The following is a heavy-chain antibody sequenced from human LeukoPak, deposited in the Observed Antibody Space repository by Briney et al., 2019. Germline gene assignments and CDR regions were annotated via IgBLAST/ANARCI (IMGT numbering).Heavy chain of an antibody. V-gene: IGHV3-21*06. CDR2: ISSSSSYI. J-gene: IGHJ3*02. Sequence: GGSLRLSCAASGFTFSSYSMNWVRQAPGKGLEWVSSISSSSSYIYYADSVKGRFTISRDNAKNSLYLQMNSLRAEDTAVYYCAIASYDILTGYGDAFDIWGQGTMVTVSS. CDR3: AIASYDILTGYGDAFDI. CDR1: GFTFSSYS. D-gene: IGHD3-9*01.